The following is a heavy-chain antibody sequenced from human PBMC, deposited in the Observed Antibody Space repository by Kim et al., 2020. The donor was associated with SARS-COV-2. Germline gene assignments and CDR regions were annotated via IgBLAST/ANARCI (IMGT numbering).Heavy chain of an antibody. CDR3: STSGGYCSGGSCHPENYYGMDV. Sequence: GSLRLSCAASGFTFSVSAIHWVRQASGKGLEWVGRIRSKPDNYATAFAASLEGRFSISRDDSKNTVDLQMNSLKTEDTAIYYCSTSGGYCSGGSCHPENYYGMDVWGQGTTVTVSS. D-gene: IGHD2-15*01. J-gene: IGHJ6*02. CDR1: GFTFSVSA. V-gene: IGHV3-73*01. CDR2: IRSKPDNYAT.